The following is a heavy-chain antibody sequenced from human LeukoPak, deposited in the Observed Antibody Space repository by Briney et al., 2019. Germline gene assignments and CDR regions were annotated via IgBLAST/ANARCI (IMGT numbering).Heavy chain of an antibody. V-gene: IGHV3-30*18. CDR3: AKALQRVEYSSPCDC. J-gene: IGHJ4*02. CDR2: ISYDGSYK. D-gene: IGHD6-6*01. Sequence: GRPLRLSCAASGFTFITYGMHWVRQAPGKGLEWVAVISYDGSYKYYVDSVKGRFTISRDNSKNTLFLQMNSLRAEDTAVYYCAKALQRVEYSSPCDCWGQGTLVTVSA. CDR1: GFTFITYG.